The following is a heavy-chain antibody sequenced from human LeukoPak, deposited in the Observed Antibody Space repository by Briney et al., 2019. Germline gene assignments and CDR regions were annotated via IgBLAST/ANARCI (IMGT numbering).Heavy chain of an antibody. CDR3: AKDRVGDQNPDAFDI. Sequence: GGSLRLSCAASGFTFSSYAMHWVRQAPGKGLEWVAVISYDGSNKYYADSVKGRFTISRDNSKNTLYLQMNSLRAEDTAVYYCAKDRVGDQNPDAFDIWGQGTMVTVSS. CDR1: GFTFSSYA. J-gene: IGHJ3*02. V-gene: IGHV3-30-3*01. D-gene: IGHD1-26*01. CDR2: ISYDGSNK.